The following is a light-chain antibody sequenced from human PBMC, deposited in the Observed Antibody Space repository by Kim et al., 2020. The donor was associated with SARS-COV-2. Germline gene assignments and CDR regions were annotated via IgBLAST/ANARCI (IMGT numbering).Light chain of an antibody. CDR3: QQSYSTPPT. V-gene: IGKV1-39*01. CDR1: QSISSY. CDR2: GAS. J-gene: IGKJ2*01. Sequence: DIQMTKSPSSLSASVGDRVTITCRASQSISSYLNWYQQKPGKAPKLLIYGASSLQSGVPSRFSGSGSGTDFTLTISSLQPEDFATYYCQQSYSTPPTFGQGTKLEI.